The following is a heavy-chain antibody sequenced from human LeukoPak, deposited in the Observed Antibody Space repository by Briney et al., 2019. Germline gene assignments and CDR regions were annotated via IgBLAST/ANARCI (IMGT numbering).Heavy chain of an antibody. CDR3: AGGYCSSTSCYTYAFDI. CDR2: IIPIFGTA. Sequence: SVKVSCKASGGTFSSYAISWVRQAPGQGLEWMGGIIPIFGTANYAQKFQGRVTITGGGSTGTAYMELSSLRSEDTAVYYCAGGYCSSTSCYTYAFDIWGQGTMVTVSS. D-gene: IGHD2-2*02. V-gene: IGHV1-69*13. CDR1: GGTFSSYA. J-gene: IGHJ3*02.